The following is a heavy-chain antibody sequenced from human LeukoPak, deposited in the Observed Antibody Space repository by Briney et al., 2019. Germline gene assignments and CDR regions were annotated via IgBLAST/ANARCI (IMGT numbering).Heavy chain of an antibody. CDR3: ARDTLYGSGSYYTVKYYYYMDV. Sequence: GGSLRLSCAASGFTFSSYWMSWVRQAPGRGLEWVANIKQDGSEKYYVDSVKGRFTISRDNAKNSLYLQMNSLGAEDAAVYYCARDTLYGSGSYYTVKYYYYMDVWGKGTTVTVSS. CDR1: GFTFSSYW. CDR2: IKQDGSEK. D-gene: IGHD3-10*01. V-gene: IGHV3-7*01. J-gene: IGHJ6*03.